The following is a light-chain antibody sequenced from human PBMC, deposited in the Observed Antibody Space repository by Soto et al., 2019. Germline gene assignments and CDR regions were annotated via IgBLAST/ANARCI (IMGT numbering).Light chain of an antibody. CDR1: QSVSSY. J-gene: IGKJ4*01. CDR2: DAS. V-gene: IGKV3-11*01. CDR3: QQRSNLPLT. Sequence: AFTQCQGTVSASPEERATVSCRASQSVSSYLAWYQQKPGQAPRLLIYDASNRATGIPARFSGSGSGTDFTLTITRLEPEDFAVYYCQQRSNLPLTFGGGTKVDIK.